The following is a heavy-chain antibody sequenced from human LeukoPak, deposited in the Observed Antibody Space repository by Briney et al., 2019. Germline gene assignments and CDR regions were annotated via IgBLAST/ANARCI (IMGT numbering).Heavy chain of an antibody. CDR3: ARVGGYDYMVWDY. Sequence: SETLSLTCTVSGGSISSSSYYWGWIRQPPGKGLEWIGYIYYSGSTNYNPSLKSRVTISVDTSKNQFSLKLSSVTAADTAVYYCARVGGYDYMVWDYWGQGTLVTVSS. CDR1: GGSISSSSYY. CDR2: IYYSGST. J-gene: IGHJ4*02. D-gene: IGHD5-12*01. V-gene: IGHV4-61*05.